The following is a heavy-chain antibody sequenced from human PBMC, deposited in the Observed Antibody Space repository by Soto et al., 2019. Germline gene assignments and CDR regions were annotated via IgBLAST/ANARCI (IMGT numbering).Heavy chain of an antibody. CDR3: ATYREGDYAPPYDY. Sequence: QVQLVESGGGVVQPGRSLRLSCAASGFTFSTNGMHWVRQAPGKGLEWVAVISYDGSNKYYADSVKGRLTISRDNSKNTMFLQMNSLRDDDMAVYYCATYREGDYAPPYDYWGQGTVVTVSS. CDR1: GFTFSTNG. J-gene: IGHJ4*02. V-gene: IGHV3-30*03. D-gene: IGHD2-2*01. CDR2: ISYDGSNK.